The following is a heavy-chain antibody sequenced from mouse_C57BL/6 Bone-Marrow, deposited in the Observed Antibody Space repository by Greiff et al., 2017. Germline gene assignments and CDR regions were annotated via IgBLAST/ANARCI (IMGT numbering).Heavy chain of an antibody. D-gene: IGHD2-13*01. V-gene: IGHV5-6*02. CDR2: ISSGGSYT. CDR3: ARRVIYWYFDV. CDR1: GFTFSSYG. J-gene: IGHJ1*03. Sequence: EVKVVESGGDLVKPGGSLKLSCAASGFTFSSYGMSWVRQTPDKRLAWVATISSGGSYTYYPDSVKGRFTISRDNAKNTLYLQMSSLKSEDTAMYYCARRVIYWYFDVWGTGTTVTVTS.